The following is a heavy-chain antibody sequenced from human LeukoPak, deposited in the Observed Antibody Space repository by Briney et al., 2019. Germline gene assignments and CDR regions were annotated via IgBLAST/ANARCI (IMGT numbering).Heavy chain of an antibody. CDR1: GFTFGDYA. CDR3: AKVFYDSSGIDAFDI. V-gene: IGHV3-43*02. J-gene: IGHJ3*02. D-gene: IGHD3-22*01. Sequence: GGSLRLSCAASGFTFGDYAMHWVRQAPGKGLEWVSLISGDGGSTYYADSVKGRFTISRDNSKNSLYLQMNSLRTEDTALYYCAKVFYDSSGIDAFDIWGQGTMVTVSS. CDR2: ISGDGGST.